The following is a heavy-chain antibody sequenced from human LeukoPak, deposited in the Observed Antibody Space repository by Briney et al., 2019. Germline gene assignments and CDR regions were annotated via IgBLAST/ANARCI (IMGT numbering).Heavy chain of an antibody. J-gene: IGHJ4*02. CDR3: ARAWELLTFDY. D-gene: IGHD1-26*01. V-gene: IGHV4-61*02. Sequence: SETLSLTCTVSGGSISSGSYYWSWIRQPAGKRVEWIGRIYTSGSTNYNPSLKSRVTISVDTSKNQFSLKLSSVTAADTAVYYCARAWELLTFDYWGQGTLVTVSS. CDR1: GGSISSGSYY. CDR2: IYTSGST.